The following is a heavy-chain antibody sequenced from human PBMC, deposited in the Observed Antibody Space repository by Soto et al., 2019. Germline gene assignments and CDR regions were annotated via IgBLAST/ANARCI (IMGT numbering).Heavy chain of an antibody. D-gene: IGHD6-13*01. Sequence: GSLRLSCAASGFTFSSYSMNWVRQAPGKGQEWVSSISSSSSYIYYADSVKGRFTISRDNSKNSLYLQMNSLRAEDTAVYYFAKAPRLTRWQQLVLNYMDVWRKGTTVTV. J-gene: IGHJ6*03. CDR1: GFTFSSYS. V-gene: IGHV3-21*01. CDR3: AKAPRLTRWQQLVLNYMDV. CDR2: ISSSSSYI.